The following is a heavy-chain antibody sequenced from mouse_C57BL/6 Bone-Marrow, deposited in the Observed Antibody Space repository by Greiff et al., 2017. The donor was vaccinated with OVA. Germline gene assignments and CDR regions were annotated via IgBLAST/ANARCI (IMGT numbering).Heavy chain of an antibody. J-gene: IGHJ2*01. Sequence: ESGPGLVKPSQSLSLTCSVTGYSITSGYYWNWIRQFPGNKLEWMGYISYDGSNNYNPSLKNRISITRDTSKNQFFLKLNSVTTEDTATYYCARGYGSSYPLDYWGQGTTLTVSS. V-gene: IGHV3-6*01. CDR2: ISYDGSN. CDR3: ARGYGSSYPLDY. D-gene: IGHD1-1*01. CDR1: GYSITSGYY.